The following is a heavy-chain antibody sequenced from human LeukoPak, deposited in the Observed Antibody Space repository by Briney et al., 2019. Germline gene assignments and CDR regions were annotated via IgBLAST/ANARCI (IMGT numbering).Heavy chain of an antibody. V-gene: IGHV4-31*03. Sequence: SETLSLTCTVSGGSISSGGYSWSWIRQHPGKGLEWIGYVYYSGSTYYNPSLKSRVTISVDTSKNQFSLKLSSVTAADTAVYYCARAHGSSSYYYYGMDVWGQGTTVTVSS. CDR1: GGSISSGGYS. J-gene: IGHJ6*02. D-gene: IGHD3-10*01. CDR2: VYYSGST. CDR3: ARAHGSSSYYYYGMDV.